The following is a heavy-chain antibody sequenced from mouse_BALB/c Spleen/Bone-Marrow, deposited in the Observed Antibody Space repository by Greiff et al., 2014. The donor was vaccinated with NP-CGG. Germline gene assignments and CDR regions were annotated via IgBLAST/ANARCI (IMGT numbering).Heavy chain of an antibody. CDR1: GYTFTSYW. D-gene: IGHD2-14*01. J-gene: IGHJ4*01. Sequence: QVQLQQSGPELVRPGASVKMSCKASGYTFTSYWMHWVKQRPGQGLEWIGMIDPSNSETRLNQKFKDKATLNVDKSSNTDYMQLSSLTSEDSAVYYCARNYRYPRPYAMDYWGQGTSVTVSS. CDR3: ARNYRYPRPYAMDY. CDR2: IDPSNSET. V-gene: IGHV1S127*01.